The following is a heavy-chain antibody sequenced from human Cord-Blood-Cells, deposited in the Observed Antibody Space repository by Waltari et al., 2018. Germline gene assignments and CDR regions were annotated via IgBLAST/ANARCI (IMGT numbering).Heavy chain of an antibody. V-gene: IGHV3-33*01. CDR1: GFTLSSYG. CDR2: IWYDGSNK. CDR3: ASASTGPYYYYMDV. Sequence: QVQLVESGGGVVQPGRSLRLSCAAAGFTLSSYGMHRVGKAPGKGLEWVAVIWYDGSNKYYADSVKGRFTISRDNSKNTLYLQMNSLRAEDTAVYYCASASTGPYYYYMDVWGKGTTVTVSS. J-gene: IGHJ6*03. D-gene: IGHD4-17*01.